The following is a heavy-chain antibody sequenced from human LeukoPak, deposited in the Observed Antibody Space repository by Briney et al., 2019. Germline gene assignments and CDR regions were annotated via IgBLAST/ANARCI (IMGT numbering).Heavy chain of an antibody. J-gene: IGHJ4*02. V-gene: IGHV3-23*01. CDR3: ARDPFMTTGWGIDY. CDR2: ISGSGGST. Sequence: GGSLRLSCAASGFTFNSYAMSWVRQAPGKGLEWVSAISGSGGSTYYADSVKGRLTISRDNSKNTLYLQMNSLRAEDTAVYYCARDPFMTTGWGIDYWGQGTLVTVSS. D-gene: IGHD4-17*01. CDR1: GFTFNSYA.